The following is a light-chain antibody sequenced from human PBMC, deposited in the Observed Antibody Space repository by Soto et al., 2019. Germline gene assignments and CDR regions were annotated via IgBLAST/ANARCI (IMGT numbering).Light chain of an antibody. CDR1: QSISSW. CDR3: QQLNNYPRT. J-gene: IGKJ1*01. CDR2: TAS. Sequence: DIQMTQSPSTLSASVGDRVTITCRTSQSISSWLAWYQQKPGKAPKLLISTASTLQSGVPSRFSGSGSGTEFTLTISSLQPEDFATYYCQQLNNYPRTFGQGTKVDIK. V-gene: IGKV1-5*01.